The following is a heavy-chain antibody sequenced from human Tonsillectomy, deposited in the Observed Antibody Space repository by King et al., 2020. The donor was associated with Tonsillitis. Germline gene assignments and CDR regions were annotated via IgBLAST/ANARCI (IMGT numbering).Heavy chain of an antibody. V-gene: IGHV4-31*03. CDR2: IYYGGST. D-gene: IGHD3-10*02. J-gene: IGHJ6*02. CDR1: GGSISSGGYY. CDR3: AGEICSALGTTIYYYYGLDV. Sequence: VQLQESGPGLVKPSQTLSLTCSVSGGSISSGGYYWSWIRQHPGKGLEWIGYIYYGGSTYYNPSLKSRVTISVDTSKNQFSLNLSSVTAADTAVYYCAGEICSALGTTIYYYYGLDVWGQGTTVTVSS.